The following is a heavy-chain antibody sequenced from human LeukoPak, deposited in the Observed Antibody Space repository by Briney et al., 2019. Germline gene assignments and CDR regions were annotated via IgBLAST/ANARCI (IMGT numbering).Heavy chain of an antibody. CDR2: ISGSAGST. CDR1: GFTFSSYA. J-gene: IGHJ4*02. D-gene: IGHD3-22*01. Sequence: GGSLRLSCAASGFTFSSYAMNWVRQAPGKGLEWVSIISGSAGSTYYADSVKGRFTISRDNSKSTLCLQMNSLRAEDTAVYYCASQGGSSGYPDYWGQGTLVTVSS. V-gene: IGHV3-23*01. CDR3: ASQGGSSGYPDY.